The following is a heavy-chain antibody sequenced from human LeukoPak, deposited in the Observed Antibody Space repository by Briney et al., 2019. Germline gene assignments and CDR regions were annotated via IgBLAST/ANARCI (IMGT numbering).Heavy chain of an antibody. CDR3: ARRPKDYYYYYMDV. Sequence: SETLSLTCTVSGGSISSSPFSWGWIRQPPGKGLEWIGSIYYSGSTYYNPSLKSRVTISVDTSKNQFSLKLSSVTAADTAVYYCARRPKDYYYYYMDVWGKGTTVTVSS. CDR2: IYYSGST. J-gene: IGHJ6*03. V-gene: IGHV4-39*07. CDR1: GGSISSSPFS.